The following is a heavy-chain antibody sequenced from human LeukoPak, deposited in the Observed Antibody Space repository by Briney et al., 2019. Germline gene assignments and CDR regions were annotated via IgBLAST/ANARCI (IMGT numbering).Heavy chain of an antibody. V-gene: IGHV1-18*01. J-gene: IGHJ6*02. CDR3: ARESRGYSSSWTQEINYYYYGMDV. CDR1: GYTFTSYG. CDR2: ISAYNGNT. Sequence: ASVKVSCKASGYTFTSYGISWVRQAPGQGLEWMGWISAYNGNTNYAQKLRGRVTMTTDTSTSTAYMELRSLRSDDTAVYYCARESRGYSSSWTQEINYYYYGMDVWGQGTTVTVSS. D-gene: IGHD6-13*01.